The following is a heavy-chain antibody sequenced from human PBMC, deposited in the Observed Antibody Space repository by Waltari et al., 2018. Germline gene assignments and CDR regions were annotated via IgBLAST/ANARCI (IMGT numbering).Heavy chain of an antibody. CDR2: IRYDGTEI. CDR3: AKGWASGSTEYFQH. D-gene: IGHD3-22*01. CDR1: GFTFDTYA. J-gene: IGHJ1*01. V-gene: IGHV3-30*02. Sequence: QVHLVESGGGVVKPGGSVRLSCAASGFTFDTYAMHWVRQAPGKGLGWVALIRYDGTEIYYADSVRGRCTISRDNSKNTLYLHMSSLRVEDTAVYYCAKGWASGSTEYFQHWGQGTLVTVSS.